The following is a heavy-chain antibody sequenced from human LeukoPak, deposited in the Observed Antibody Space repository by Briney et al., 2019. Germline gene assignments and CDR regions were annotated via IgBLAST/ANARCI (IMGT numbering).Heavy chain of an antibody. CDR2: IRQDSVYK. D-gene: IGHD1-14*01. Sequence: GGSLRLSCAASGFTFSSYAMSWVRQAPGKGLEWVANIRQDSVYKFFVDSVKGRFSISRDNDKNSLSLQMSSLRAEDTAMYYCVREGRTTSGDDAFDIWGQGTMVTVSS. CDR1: GFTFSSYA. CDR3: VREGRTTSGDDAFDI. V-gene: IGHV3-7*01. J-gene: IGHJ3*02.